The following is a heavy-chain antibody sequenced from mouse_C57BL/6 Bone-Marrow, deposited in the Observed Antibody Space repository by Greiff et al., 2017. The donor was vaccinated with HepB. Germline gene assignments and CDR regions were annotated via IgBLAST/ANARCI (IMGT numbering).Heavy chain of an antibody. D-gene: IGHD1-1*01. Sequence: QVQLQQPGAELVRPGTSVKLSCKASGYTFTSYWMHWVKQRPGQGLEWIGVIDPSDSYTNYNQKFKGKATLTVDTSSSTAYMQLSSLTSEDSAVYYCVRGITTVVATDYWGQGTTLTVSS. V-gene: IGHV1-59*01. CDR2: IDPSDSYT. J-gene: IGHJ2*01. CDR3: VRGITTVVATDY. CDR1: GYTFTSYW.